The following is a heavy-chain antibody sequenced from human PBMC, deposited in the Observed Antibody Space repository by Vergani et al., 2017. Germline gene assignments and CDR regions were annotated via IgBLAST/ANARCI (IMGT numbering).Heavy chain of an antibody. V-gene: IGHV1-2*02. D-gene: IGHD6-6*01. J-gene: IGHJ6*02. CDR2: ISAYNGNT. CDR3: ASLAARGMDV. CDR1: GGTFSSYA. Sequence: QVQLVQSGAEVKKPGSSVKVSCKASGGTFSSYAISWVRQAPGQGLEWMGWISAYNGNTNYAQKFQGRVTMTRDTSISTAYMELSRLRSDDTAVYYCASLAARGMDVWGQGTTVTVSS.